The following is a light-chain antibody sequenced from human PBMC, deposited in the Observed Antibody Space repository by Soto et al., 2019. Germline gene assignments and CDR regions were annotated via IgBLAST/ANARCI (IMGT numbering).Light chain of an antibody. Sequence: EIEMTQSPATLSVSPGEEATLSCRASQSVSSNLAWYQQKPGQAPRLLIYDASTRATGIPARVSGSGSGTEFTLTISRLLSEDFAVYYCQHYYNGRPRFGQGTKVEIK. V-gene: IGKV3-15*01. CDR2: DAS. J-gene: IGKJ1*01. CDR1: QSVSSN. CDR3: QHYYNGRPR.